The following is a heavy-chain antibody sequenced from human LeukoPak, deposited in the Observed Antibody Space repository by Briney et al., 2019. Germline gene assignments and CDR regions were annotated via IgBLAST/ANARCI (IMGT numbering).Heavy chain of an antibody. Sequence: PGGSLRLSCAASGFTFNIYEFNWVRQAPGKGLEWLSYIDGSGNSIYYADSVKGRFTISRDNAKSSLYLQMSSLRADDTAVYYCARECLTCRGDSYDYWGQGALVTVSS. CDR2: IDGSGNSI. CDR1: GFTFNIYE. J-gene: IGHJ4*02. CDR3: ARECLTCRGDSYDY. V-gene: IGHV3-48*03. D-gene: IGHD2-15*01.